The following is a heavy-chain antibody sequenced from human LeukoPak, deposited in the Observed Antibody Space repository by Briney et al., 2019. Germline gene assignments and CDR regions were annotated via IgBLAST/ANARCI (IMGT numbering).Heavy chain of an antibody. CDR1: GYTFTSYG. CDR3: ARDRGGTKYYYDSSGPLYYMDV. J-gene: IGHJ6*03. CDR2: ISAYNGNT. D-gene: IGHD3-22*01. Sequence: ASVKVSCKASGYTFTSYGISRVRQAPGQGLEWMGWISAYNGNTNYAQKLQGRVTMTTDTSTSTAYMELRSLRSDDTAVYYCARDRGGTKYYYDSSGPLYYMDVWGKGTTVTVSS. V-gene: IGHV1-18*01.